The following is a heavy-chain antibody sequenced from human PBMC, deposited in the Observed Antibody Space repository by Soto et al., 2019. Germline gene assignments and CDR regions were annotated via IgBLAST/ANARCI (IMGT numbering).Heavy chain of an antibody. D-gene: IGHD2-21*02. CDR2: ISGDGGST. CDR1: GFTFDDYA. V-gene: IGHV3-43*02. J-gene: IGHJ3*02. CDR3: AKDILGCGGDCFDAFDI. Sequence: GGSLRLSCAASGFTFDDYAMHWVRQAPGKGLEWVSLISGDGGSTYYADSVKGRFTISRDNSKNSLYLQMNSLRTEDTALYYCAKDILGCGGDCFDAFDIWGQGTMVTVSS.